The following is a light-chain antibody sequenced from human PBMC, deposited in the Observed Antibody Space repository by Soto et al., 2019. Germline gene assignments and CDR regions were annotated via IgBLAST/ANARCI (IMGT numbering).Light chain of an antibody. Sequence: QSVPTQPRSVSGSPGQSVTISCTGTRSDVGGYNYVSWYQQHPGKAPKLMIYDVSKRPSGVPDRFSGSKSGNTASLTISGLQAEDDADYYCCSYAGTYTSYVVFGGGTKLTVL. V-gene: IGLV2-11*01. J-gene: IGLJ2*01. CDR3: CSYAGTYTSYVV. CDR2: DVS. CDR1: RSDVGGYNY.